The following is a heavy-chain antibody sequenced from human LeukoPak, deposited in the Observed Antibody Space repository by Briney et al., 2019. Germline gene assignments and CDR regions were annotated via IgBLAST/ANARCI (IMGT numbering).Heavy chain of an antibody. Sequence: SVKVSCKASGGTFSSYAISWVRQAPGQGLEWMGGIIPIFGTANYAQKFQGRVTITADESTSTAYMELSSLRSEDTAVYYCARYRVYFDWSRPLYYYGMDVWGKGTTVTVSS. J-gene: IGHJ6*04. CDR1: GGTFSSYA. D-gene: IGHD3-9*01. V-gene: IGHV1-69*13. CDR3: ARYRVYFDWSRPLYYYGMDV. CDR2: IIPIFGTA.